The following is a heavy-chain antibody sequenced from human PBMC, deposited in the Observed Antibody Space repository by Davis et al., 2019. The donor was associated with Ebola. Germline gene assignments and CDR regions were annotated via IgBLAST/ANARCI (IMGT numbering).Heavy chain of an antibody. J-gene: IGHJ6*02. CDR3: AIGGSGGYYYYGMDV. V-gene: IGHV1-18*04. D-gene: IGHD1-26*01. Sequence: AASVKVSCKASGYTFTSYGISRVRQAPGQGLEWMGWISAYNGNTNYAQKLQGRVTMTTDTSTSTAYMELRSLRSDDTAVYYCAIGGSGGYYYYGMDVWGQGTTVTVSS. CDR2: ISAYNGNT. CDR1: GYTFTSYG.